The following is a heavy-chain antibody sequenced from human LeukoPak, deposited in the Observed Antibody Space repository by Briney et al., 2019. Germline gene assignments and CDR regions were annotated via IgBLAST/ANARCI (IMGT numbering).Heavy chain of an antibody. CDR3: ARDYADYVGYFFFDY. J-gene: IGHJ4*02. D-gene: IGHD4-17*01. Sequence: GGSLRLSCAASGFTFNNYAMNWIREAPGKGLDWVSSISGGGETTYYAVSAKGRFTISRDNSQNTLYLQMNSLRAEDTAVYYCARDYADYVGYFFFDYWGQGTLVTVSS. V-gene: IGHV3-23*01. CDR1: GFTFNNYA. CDR2: ISGGGETT.